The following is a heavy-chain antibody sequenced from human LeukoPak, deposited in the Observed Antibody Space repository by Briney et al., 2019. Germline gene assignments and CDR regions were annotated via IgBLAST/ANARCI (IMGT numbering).Heavy chain of an antibody. J-gene: IGHJ4*02. V-gene: IGHV3-23*01. Sequence: GGTLRLSCAASGFTFSSYAMSWVRQAPGKGLEWVSAISGSGGSTYYADSVKGRFTISRDNSKNTLYLQMNSLRAEDTAVYYCANHVYYDSSGFDYWGQGTLVTVSS. CDR1: GFTFSSYA. D-gene: IGHD3-22*01. CDR3: ANHVYYDSSGFDY. CDR2: ISGSGGST.